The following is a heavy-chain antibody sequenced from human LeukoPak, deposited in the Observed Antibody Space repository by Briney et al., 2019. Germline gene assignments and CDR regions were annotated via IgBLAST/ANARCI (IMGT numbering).Heavy chain of an antibody. D-gene: IGHD6-13*01. Sequence: PGGSLRLSCAASGFTFDDYAMHWVRQAPGKGLEWVSGISWNSGSIGYADSVKGRFTISRDNANNSLYLQMNSLRAEDAALYYCAKDISRSSWYYFDYWGQGTLVTVSS. V-gene: IGHV3-9*01. CDR1: GFTFDDYA. J-gene: IGHJ4*02. CDR2: ISWNSGSI. CDR3: AKDISRSSWYYFDY.